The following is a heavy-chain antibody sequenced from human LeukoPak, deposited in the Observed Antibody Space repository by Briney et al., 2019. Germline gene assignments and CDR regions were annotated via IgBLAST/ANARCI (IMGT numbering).Heavy chain of an antibody. CDR1: GGSFSGYY. Sequence: SETLSLTCAVYGGSFSGYYWSWIRQPPGKGLEWIGEINHSGSTNYNPSLKSRVTISVDTSKNQFSLKLSSVTAADTAVYYCARTYSSGWYRGVSGFDPWGQGTLVTVSS. J-gene: IGHJ5*02. V-gene: IGHV4-34*01. D-gene: IGHD6-19*01. CDR2: INHSGST. CDR3: ARTYSSGWYRGVSGFDP.